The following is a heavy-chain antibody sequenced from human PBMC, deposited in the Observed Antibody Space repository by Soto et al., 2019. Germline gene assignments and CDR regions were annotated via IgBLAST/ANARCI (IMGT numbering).Heavy chain of an antibody. Sequence: QVQLVQSGAEEKKPGASVKVSCKASGYTFTSYAMHWVRQAPGQRLEWMGWINAGNGNTKYPQKFQGRVTITRDTSARTAYMELSSLRSEDTAVYYCARGGEPIDYWGQGTLVTVSS. J-gene: IGHJ4*02. V-gene: IGHV1-3*05. CDR3: ARGGEPIDY. CDR1: GYTFTSYA. D-gene: IGHD2-21*01. CDR2: INAGNGNT.